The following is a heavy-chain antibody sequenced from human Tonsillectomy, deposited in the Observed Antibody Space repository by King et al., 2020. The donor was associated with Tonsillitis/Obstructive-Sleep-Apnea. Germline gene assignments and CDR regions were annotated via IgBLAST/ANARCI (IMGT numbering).Heavy chain of an antibody. D-gene: IGHD2-15*01. V-gene: IGHV3-15*01. CDR2: IKSKTDGGTA. CDR1: GFTFSNAW. CDR3: TTEVAVDAFDI. J-gene: IGHJ3*02. Sequence: VQLVESGGGLVKPGGSPRLSCAASGFTFSNAWMSWVRQAPGKGLEWVGRIKSKTDGGTADYAAPVEGRFTISRDDSKNTLYLQVNSLKTEDTAVYYYTTEVAVDAFDIWGQGTMVTVSS.